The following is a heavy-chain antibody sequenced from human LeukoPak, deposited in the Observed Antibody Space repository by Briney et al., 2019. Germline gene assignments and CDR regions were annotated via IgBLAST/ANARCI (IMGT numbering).Heavy chain of an antibody. CDR2: IYTSGST. V-gene: IGHV4-4*09. Sequence: SETLSLTCTVSGGSISSYYWGWIRQPPGKGLEWIGYIYTSGSTNYNPSLKSRVTISVDTSKNQFSLKLSSVTAADTAVYYCARQPDALELPAHDAFDIWGQGTMVTVSS. CDR1: GGSISSYY. D-gene: IGHD1-7*01. CDR3: ARQPDALELPAHDAFDI. J-gene: IGHJ3*02.